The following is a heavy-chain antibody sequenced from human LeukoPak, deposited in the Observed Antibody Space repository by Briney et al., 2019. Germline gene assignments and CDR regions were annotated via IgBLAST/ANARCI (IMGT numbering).Heavy chain of an antibody. Sequence: PSETLSLTCAVYGGSFSGYYWSWIRQPPGKGLEWIGEINHSGSTNYNPSLKSRVTISVDTSKNQFSLKLSSVTAADTAVYYCARRGLRGAVAGFDYWGQGTLVTVSS. V-gene: IGHV4-34*01. CDR3: ARRGLRGAVAGFDY. CDR2: INHSGST. D-gene: IGHD6-19*01. CDR1: GGSFSGYY. J-gene: IGHJ4*02.